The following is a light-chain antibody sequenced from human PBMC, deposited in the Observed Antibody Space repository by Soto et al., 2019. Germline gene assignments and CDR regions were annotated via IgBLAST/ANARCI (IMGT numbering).Light chain of an antibody. V-gene: IGKV1-33*01. Sequence: DIQMTQSPSSLSASVGDRVTITCQASQDINKNLIWYQQKPGKAPKLLIYDASDLETGVPSRFSGSGSGTDFTLTISNLQPEDFATYYCQQANSFPISFGQGTRLEIK. CDR2: DAS. CDR3: QQANSFPIS. CDR1: QDINKN. J-gene: IGKJ5*01.